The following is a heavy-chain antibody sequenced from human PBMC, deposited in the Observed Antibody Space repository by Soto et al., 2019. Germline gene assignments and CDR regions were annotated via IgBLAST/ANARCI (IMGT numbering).Heavy chain of an antibody. CDR2: ISYDGSDK. CDR3: ARPPFDSSGYYPN. J-gene: IGHJ4*02. Sequence: VGSLRLSCVVSGFTFSRYAMHWVRQAPGKGLEWVAAISYDGSDKNYADSVKGRFTISGDNSKDTLYLQMDSLRPDDTAVYYCARPPFDSSGYYPNWGQGTLVTVSS. CDR1: GFTFSRYA. V-gene: IGHV3-30*04. D-gene: IGHD3-22*01.